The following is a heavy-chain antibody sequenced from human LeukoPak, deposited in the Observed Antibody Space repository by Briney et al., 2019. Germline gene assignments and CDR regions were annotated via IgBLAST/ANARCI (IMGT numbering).Heavy chain of an antibody. CDR1: GFTFSSYG. Sequence: PGGSLRLSCAASGFTFSSYGMHWVRQAPGKGLEWVAVIWYDGSNKYYADSVKGRFTISRDNSKNTLYLQMNSLRAEDTAVYYCARASGVAAAGYYYYYMDVWGKGTTVTVSS. D-gene: IGHD6-13*01. CDR3: ARASGVAAAGYYYYYMDV. CDR2: IWYDGSNK. J-gene: IGHJ6*03. V-gene: IGHV3-33*08.